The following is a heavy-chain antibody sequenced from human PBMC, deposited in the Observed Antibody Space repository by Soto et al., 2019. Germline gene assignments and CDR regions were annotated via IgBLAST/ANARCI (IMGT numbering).Heavy chain of an antibody. CDR3: ASIIGDAPFVPLHSYYARDV. CDR2: IVPVFQTT. V-gene: IGHV1-69*01. CDR1: GGTFDSFA. Sequence: QMQLVQSGAEVKEPGSSVKVSCKASGGTFDSFAISWVRQAPGQGPEWLGGIVPVFQTTNYAQRFQDRVTITADGSTGTAYMELRNVRSEDSAIYYCASIIGDAPFVPLHSYYARDVWCKGTAVTVSA. J-gene: IGHJ6*04. D-gene: IGHD7-27*01.